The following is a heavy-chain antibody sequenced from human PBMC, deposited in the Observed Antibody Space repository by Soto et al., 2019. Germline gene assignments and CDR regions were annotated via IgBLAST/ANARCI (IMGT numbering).Heavy chain of an antibody. CDR3: TRDGLALGRCFDL. Sequence: GGSLRLSCAASGFTFSGSAMHWVRQASGKGLEWVGRIRSKANSYATAYAASVKGRFTISRDDSKNTAYLQMNSLKTEDTAVYYCTRDGLALGRCFDLCGRGTLVTVSS. J-gene: IGHJ2*01. D-gene: IGHD2-2*03. CDR1: GFTFSGSA. V-gene: IGHV3-73*01. CDR2: IRSKANSYAT.